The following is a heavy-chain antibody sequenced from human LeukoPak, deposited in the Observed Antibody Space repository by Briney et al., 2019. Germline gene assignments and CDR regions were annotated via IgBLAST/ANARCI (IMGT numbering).Heavy chain of an antibody. CDR2: IYYSGST. V-gene: IGHV4-59*01. Sequence: SETLSLTCAVYGGSFSGYYWSWVRQPPGKGLEWIGYIYYSGSTNYNPSLKSRVTISVDTSKNQFSLKLSSVTAADTAVYYCARESRIAARNFDYWGQGTLVTVSS. D-gene: IGHD6-6*01. CDR1: GGSFSGYY. J-gene: IGHJ4*02. CDR3: ARESRIAARNFDY.